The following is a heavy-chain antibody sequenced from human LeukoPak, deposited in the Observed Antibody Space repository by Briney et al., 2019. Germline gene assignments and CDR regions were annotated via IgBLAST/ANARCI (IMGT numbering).Heavy chain of an antibody. J-gene: IGHJ4*02. CDR1: GGSISSSSSDYY. V-gene: IGHV4-39*07. D-gene: IGHD4-23*01. CDR2: ISYSGST. Sequence: SETLSLTCTVSGGSISSSSSDYYWGWVRQPPGKGLEWIGSISYSGSTYYNPSLKSRVTISADTSKNQFSLRLSSVTAADTAVYYCARDPNSALWGQGTLVTVSS. CDR3: ARDPNSAL.